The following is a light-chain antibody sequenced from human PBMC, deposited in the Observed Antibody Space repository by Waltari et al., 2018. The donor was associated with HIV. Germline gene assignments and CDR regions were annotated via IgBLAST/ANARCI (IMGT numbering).Light chain of an antibody. J-gene: IGLJ3*02. CDR3: NSYTTSSTWV. CDR2: DVS. V-gene: IGLV2-14*01. CDR1: SSDAGGYNY. Sequence: QSALTQTASVSGSPGQSITISCTGTSSDAGGYNYVSWYQQHPGKAPKLMIYDVSKRSSGVSNRFSGSKSGNTASLTISGLQAEDEADYYCNSYTTSSTWVFGGGTKLTVL.